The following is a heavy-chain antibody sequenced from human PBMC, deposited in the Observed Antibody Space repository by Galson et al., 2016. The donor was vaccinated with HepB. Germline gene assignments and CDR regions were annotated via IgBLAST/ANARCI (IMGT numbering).Heavy chain of an antibody. J-gene: IGHJ6*02. V-gene: IGHV3-23*01. CDR2: ISGNGGTT. D-gene: IGHD1-14*01. Sequence: SLRLSCAASGFIFSNYAMTWVRQAPGKGLEWVSVISGNGGTTNYADSVKGRFTISRDNSRNTLYLQMNTLRAEDTAVYYCARDRNWNHVWVYFYYFGMDVWGQGTTVTVSS. CDR1: GFIFSNYA. CDR3: ARDRNWNHVWVYFYYFGMDV.